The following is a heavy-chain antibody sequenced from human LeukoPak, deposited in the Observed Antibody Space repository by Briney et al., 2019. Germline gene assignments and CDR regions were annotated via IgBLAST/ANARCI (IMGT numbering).Heavy chain of an antibody. Sequence: GGSLRLSCAASGFNFNRFWMSWVRQAPGKGLEWLANINQDGTEKKYVDSVKGRLTISRDNAKNSVDLQMDSLRVEDTAVYYCAISTYTSAWADAFDIWGQGTLVTVSS. J-gene: IGHJ3*02. CDR2: INQDGTEK. V-gene: IGHV3-7*01. D-gene: IGHD6-19*01. CDR3: AISTYTSAWADAFDI. CDR1: GFNFNRFW.